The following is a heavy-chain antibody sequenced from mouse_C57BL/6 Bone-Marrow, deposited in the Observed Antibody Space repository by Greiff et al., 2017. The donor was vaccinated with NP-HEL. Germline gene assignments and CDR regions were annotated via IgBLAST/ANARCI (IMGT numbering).Heavy chain of an antibody. CDR1: GYTFTDYY. Sequence: EVKLMESGPVLVKPGASVKMSCKASGYTFTDYYMNWVKQSHGKSLEWIGVINPYNGGTSYNQKFKGKATLTVDKSSSTAYMELNSLTSEDSAVYYCARGDDYDGTDYFDYWGQGTTLTVSS. D-gene: IGHD2-4*01. CDR3: ARGDDYDGTDYFDY. CDR2: INPYNGGT. V-gene: IGHV1-19*01. J-gene: IGHJ2*01.